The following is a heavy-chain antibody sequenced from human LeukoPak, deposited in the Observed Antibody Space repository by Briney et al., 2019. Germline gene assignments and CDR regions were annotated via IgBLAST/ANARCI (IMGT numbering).Heavy chain of an antibody. Sequence: GGSLRPSCAASGFTVDDYGMHWVRQAPGKGLEWVSLISGDGISTYYADSVKGRFTISRDNSKNSLYLQMNSLRTEDTALYYCAKDSVGGMGDYWGQGTLVTVSS. D-gene: IGHD3-16*01. CDR3: AKDSVGGMGDY. V-gene: IGHV3-43*02. J-gene: IGHJ4*02. CDR1: GFTVDDYG. CDR2: ISGDGIST.